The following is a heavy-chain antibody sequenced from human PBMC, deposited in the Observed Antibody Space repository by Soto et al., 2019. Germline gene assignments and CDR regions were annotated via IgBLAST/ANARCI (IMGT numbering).Heavy chain of an antibody. CDR1: GFTFSTYS. D-gene: IGHD2-15*01. CDR3: ARLYCRGGSCYSGDAFDI. V-gene: IGHV3-21*01. J-gene: IGHJ3*02. Sequence: LRLSCAASGFTFSTYSMNWVRQAPEKGLEWVSSITSSSTYIYYAGSLKGRFTLSRDNAKNSLYLQMNSLRAEDTVVYYCARLYCRGGSCYSGDAFDIWGQGTMVTVSS. CDR2: ITSSSTYI.